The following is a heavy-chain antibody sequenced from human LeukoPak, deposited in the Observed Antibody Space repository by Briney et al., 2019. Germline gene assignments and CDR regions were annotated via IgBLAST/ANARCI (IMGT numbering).Heavy chain of an antibody. D-gene: IGHD3-3*01. CDR2: IIPIFGTA. J-gene: IGHJ5*02. CDR1: GYTXTXYD. CDR3: ARGSRDLQTYYDFWSGDNWFDP. Sequence: XVSCXXSGYTXTXYDINWVRQATGQGLEWMGWIIPIFGTANYAQKFQGRVTVTADESTSTAYMELSSLRSEDTAVYYCARGSRDLQTYYDFWSGDNWFDPWGQGTLVTVSS. V-gene: IGHV1-69*01.